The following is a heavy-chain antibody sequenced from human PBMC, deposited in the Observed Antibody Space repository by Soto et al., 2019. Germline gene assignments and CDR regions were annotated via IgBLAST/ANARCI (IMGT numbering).Heavy chain of an antibody. V-gene: IGHV1-69*13. D-gene: IGHD6-13*01. Sequence: ASVKVSCKASGGTFSSYAISWVRQAPGQGLEWMGGIIPIFGTANYAQKFQGRVTITADESTSTAYMELSSLRSEDTAVYYCATKTGIAAAGPTWGQGTLVTVSS. CDR1: GGTFSSYA. CDR2: IIPIFGTA. J-gene: IGHJ5*02. CDR3: ATKTGIAAAGPT.